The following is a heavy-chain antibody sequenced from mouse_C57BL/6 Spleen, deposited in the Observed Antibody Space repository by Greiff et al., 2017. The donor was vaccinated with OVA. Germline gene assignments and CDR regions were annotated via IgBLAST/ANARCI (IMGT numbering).Heavy chain of an antibody. V-gene: IGHV1-22*01. J-gene: IGHJ4*01. CDR3: ARALDGYYDAMDY. Sequence: EVQLQQSGPELVKPGASVKMSCKASGYTFTDYNMHWVKQSHGKSLEWIGYINPNNGGTSYNQKFKGKATLTVNKSSSTAYMELRSLTSEDSAVYYCARALDGYYDAMDYWGQGTSVTVSS. CDR2: INPNNGGT. CDR1: GYTFTDYN. D-gene: IGHD2-3*01.